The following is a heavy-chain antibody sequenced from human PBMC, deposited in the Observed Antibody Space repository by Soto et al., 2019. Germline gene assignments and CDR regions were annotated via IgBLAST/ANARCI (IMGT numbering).Heavy chain of an antibody. CDR1: GFTFSSYA. J-gene: IGHJ4*02. Sequence: PGGSLRLSCAASGFTFSSYAMSWVRQAPGKGLEWVSAISGSGGSTYYAGSVKGRFTIPRDNSKNTLYLQMNSLRAEDTAVYYCAKEVGIQLWPSDYWGQGTLVTVSS. V-gene: IGHV3-23*01. D-gene: IGHD5-18*01. CDR3: AKEVGIQLWPSDY. CDR2: ISGSGGST.